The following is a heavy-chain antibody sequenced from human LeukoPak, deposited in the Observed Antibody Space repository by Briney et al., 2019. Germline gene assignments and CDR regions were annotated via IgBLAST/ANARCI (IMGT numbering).Heavy chain of an antibody. D-gene: IGHD2-2*01. Sequence: PGGSLRLSCAGSGFTLSDYYMSWIRQAPGKGLEWVSYISSSGRTIYYADSVKGRFTISRDNAKNSLYLQMNSLRAEDTAVYYCARADCSSSSCYELDYWGQGTLVTVSS. V-gene: IGHV3-11*04. CDR2: ISSSGRTI. CDR3: ARADCSSSSCYELDY. CDR1: GFTLSDYY. J-gene: IGHJ4*02.